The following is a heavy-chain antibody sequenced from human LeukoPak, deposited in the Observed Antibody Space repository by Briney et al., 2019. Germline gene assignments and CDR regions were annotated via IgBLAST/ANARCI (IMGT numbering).Heavy chain of an antibody. CDR1: GFTFSNYA. CDR2: INGGGDST. CDR3: AIRALTTPPY. V-gene: IGHV3-23*01. J-gene: IGHJ4*02. Sequence: GGSLRLSCAASGFTFSNYAMYWVRQAPGKGLEWVSSINGGGDSTYYADSVKGRFTISRDNSKNTLYLQMNSLRAEDTAVYYCAIRALTTPPYWGQGTLVTVPS. D-gene: IGHD4-17*01.